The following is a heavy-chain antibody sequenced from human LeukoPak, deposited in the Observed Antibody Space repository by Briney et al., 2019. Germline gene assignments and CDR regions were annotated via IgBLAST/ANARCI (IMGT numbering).Heavy chain of an antibody. CDR1: GFTFSSYR. D-gene: IGHD5-18*01. CDR3: ARDRGYGYLFDY. Sequence: GGSLRLSCAASGFTFSSYRMHWVRQAPGKGLVWVSRISSDGSSTSYADSVKGRFTISRDNAKNTLYLQMNSLRAEDTAVYYCARDRGYGYLFDYWGQGALVTVSS. V-gene: IGHV3-74*01. CDR2: ISSDGSST. J-gene: IGHJ4*02.